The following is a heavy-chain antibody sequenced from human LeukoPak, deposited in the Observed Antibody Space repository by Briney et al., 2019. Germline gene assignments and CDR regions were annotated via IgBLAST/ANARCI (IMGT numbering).Heavy chain of an antibody. CDR2: ISGGGGST. CDR3: AKLAYYDILTGAWAYFDY. V-gene: IGHV3-23*01. CDR1: GFTFSSYA. J-gene: IGHJ4*02. Sequence: HSGGSLRLSCAASGFTFSSYAMSWVRQAPGKGLEWVSAISGGGGSTYYADSVKGRFTISRDNSKNTLYLQMNSLRAEDTAVYYCAKLAYYDILTGAWAYFDYWGQGTLVTVSS. D-gene: IGHD3-9*01.